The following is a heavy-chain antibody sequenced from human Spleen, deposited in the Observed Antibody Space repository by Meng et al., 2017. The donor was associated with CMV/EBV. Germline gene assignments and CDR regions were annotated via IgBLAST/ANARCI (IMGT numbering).Heavy chain of an antibody. V-gene: IGHV4-59*01. Sequence: SETLSLTCAVSDGSISNYYWSWIRQSPGKGLEWIGYIYYTGSTNYNPPLKSRVTISVDTSKNQFSLKMAYVTAADTAVYYCARVGSSSSFGIDSWGQGSLVTVSS. CDR3: ARVGSSSSFGIDS. J-gene: IGHJ4*02. D-gene: IGHD6-6*01. CDR1: DGSISNYY. CDR2: IYYTGST.